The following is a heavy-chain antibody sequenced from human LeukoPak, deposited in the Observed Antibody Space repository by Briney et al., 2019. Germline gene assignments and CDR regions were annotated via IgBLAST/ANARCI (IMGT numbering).Heavy chain of an antibody. Sequence: ASVKVSCKASSYTFTSYGISWVRQGPGQGLEWMGWISAYNGNTNYAQNLQGRVTMTTDTSTSTAYMELRSLRSDDTAVYYCARAYCGDDCSFDYWGQGTLVTVSS. J-gene: IGHJ4*02. D-gene: IGHD2-21*02. V-gene: IGHV1-18*01. CDR2: ISAYNGNT. CDR3: ARAYCGDDCSFDY. CDR1: SYTFTSYG.